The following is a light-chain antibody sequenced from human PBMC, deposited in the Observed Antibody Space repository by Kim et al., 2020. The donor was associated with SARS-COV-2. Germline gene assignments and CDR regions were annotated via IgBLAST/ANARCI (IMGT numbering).Light chain of an antibody. CDR1: SGSIDANY. V-gene: IGLV6-57*03. J-gene: IGLJ2*01. Sequence: GETRTSSSTRSSGSIDANYVQWYQQRPGCVPTAVIYEDDQRPSGVSDRFSGSIDNSSNSASLTISGLRTEDEADYYCQSYNRDNVLFGGGTQLTVL. CDR3: QSYNRDNVL. CDR2: EDD.